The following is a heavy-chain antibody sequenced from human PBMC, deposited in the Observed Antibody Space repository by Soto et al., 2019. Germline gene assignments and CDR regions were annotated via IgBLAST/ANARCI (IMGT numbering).Heavy chain of an antibody. CDR2: INHSGST. Sequence: QVQLQQWGAGLLKPSETLSLTCAVYGGSFSGYYWSWIRQPPGKGLEWIGEINHSGSTNYNPSLKSQVTISVDTSKNQFSLKLSSVTAADTAVYYCARGPRSKRVMDYWGQGTLVTVSS. J-gene: IGHJ4*02. CDR1: GGSFSGYY. D-gene: IGHD2-21*01. V-gene: IGHV4-34*01. CDR3: ARGPRSKRVMDY.